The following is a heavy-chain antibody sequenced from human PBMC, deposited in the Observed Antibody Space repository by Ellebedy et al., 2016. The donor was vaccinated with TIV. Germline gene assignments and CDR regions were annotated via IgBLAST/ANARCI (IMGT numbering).Heavy chain of an antibody. V-gene: IGHV3-21*01. CDR1: GFTFSSYS. D-gene: IGHD6-13*01. CDR2: ISSSSSYI. Sequence: GGSLRLXXAASGFTFSSYSMNWVRQAPGKGLEWVSSISSSSSYIYYADSVKGRFTISRDNAKNSLYLQMNSLRAEDTAVYYCARGFNIAAAGWVGMDVWGQGTTVTVSS. CDR3: ARGFNIAAAGWVGMDV. J-gene: IGHJ6*02.